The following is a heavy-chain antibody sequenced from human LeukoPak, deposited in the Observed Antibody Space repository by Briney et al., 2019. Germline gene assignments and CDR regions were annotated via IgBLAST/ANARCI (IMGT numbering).Heavy chain of an antibody. Sequence: GGSLRLSCTASGFTFGECAMSWVRQAPGKGLEWVGFIRSHSYGGTTEYAAAVIGRFIISRDDSNNVAHLDMNSLKTEDTAIYFCTRAPVQGAAFDIWGHGTMVTVSS. V-gene: IGHV3-49*04. CDR2: IRSHSYGGTT. CDR3: TRAPVQGAAFDI. D-gene: IGHD3-10*02. CDR1: GFTFGECA. J-gene: IGHJ3*02.